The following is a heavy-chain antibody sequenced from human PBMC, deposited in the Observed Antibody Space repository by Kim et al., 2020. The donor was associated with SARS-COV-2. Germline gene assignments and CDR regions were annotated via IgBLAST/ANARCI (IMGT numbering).Heavy chain of an antibody. CDR1: GFTFSSYG. CDR3: AKGRIVVVPSARDY. CDR2: ISYDGSNK. Sequence: GGSLRLSCAASGFTFSSYGMHWVRQAPGKGLEWVAVISYDGSNKYYADSVKGRFTISRDNSKNTLYLQMNSLRAEDTAVYYCAKGRIVVVPSARDYWGQGTLVTVSS. V-gene: IGHV3-30*18. J-gene: IGHJ4*02. D-gene: IGHD2-2*01.